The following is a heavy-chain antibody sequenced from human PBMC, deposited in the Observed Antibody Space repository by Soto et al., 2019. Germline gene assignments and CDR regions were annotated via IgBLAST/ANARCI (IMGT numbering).Heavy chain of an antibody. CDR1: GGSFSGYY. J-gene: IGHJ4*02. CDR2: INHTGST. V-gene: IGHV4-34*01. Sequence: QVQLQQWGAGLLKPSETLSLTCAVYGGSFSGYYWTWIRPPPGTGLEWIGEINHTGSTNYNPSLKSRVTIPIDTSKHQFSLKLTSVTPADTAMYYCARDNTTGLFAYWGQGTLVTVPS. D-gene: IGHD2-8*02. CDR3: ARDNTTGLFAY.